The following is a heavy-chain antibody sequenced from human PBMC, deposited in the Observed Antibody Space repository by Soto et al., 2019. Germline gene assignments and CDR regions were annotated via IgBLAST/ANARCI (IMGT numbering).Heavy chain of an antibody. CDR3: ARDIAVAGRSGYYYYGMDV. J-gene: IGHJ6*02. CDR1: GYTFTSYG. Sequence: ASVKVSCKASGYTFTSYGISWVRQAPGQGLEWMGWISAYNGNTNYAQRLQGRVTMTTDTSTSTAYMELRSLRSDDTAVYYCARDIAVAGRSGYYYYGMDVWGQGTTVTVSS. D-gene: IGHD6-19*01. CDR2: ISAYNGNT. V-gene: IGHV1-18*04.